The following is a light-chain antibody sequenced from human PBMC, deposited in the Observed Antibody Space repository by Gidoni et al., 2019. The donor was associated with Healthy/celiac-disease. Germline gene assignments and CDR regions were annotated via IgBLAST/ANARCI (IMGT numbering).Light chain of an antibody. CDR1: QSLVHSDGNTY. J-gene: IGKJ1*01. CDR3: MQATQFPRT. V-gene: IGKV2-24*01. CDR2: KIS. Sequence: VMTQTPLYAPVTLEQPSSISCRSRQSLVHSDGNTYVSWLQQRPGQPPRLLIYKISNRFSVVPDRFSGSGAGTYFTLKISRVGAEDVGVYYCMQATQFPRTFGQGTKVEIK.